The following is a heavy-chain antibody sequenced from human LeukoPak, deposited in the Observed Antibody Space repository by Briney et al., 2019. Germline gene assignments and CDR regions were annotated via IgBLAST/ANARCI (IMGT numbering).Heavy chain of an antibody. J-gene: IGHJ4*02. CDR1: GYSISSGYY. CDR2: IYHSGST. CDR3: ARDRGSNYPAYFDY. D-gene: IGHD4-11*01. Sequence: PSETLSLTCTVSGYSISSGYYWGWIRQPPGKGLEWIGSIYHSGSTYYNPSLKSRVTISVDTSKNQFSLKLSSVTAADTAVYYCARDRGSNYPAYFDYWGQGTLVTVSS. V-gene: IGHV4-38-2*02.